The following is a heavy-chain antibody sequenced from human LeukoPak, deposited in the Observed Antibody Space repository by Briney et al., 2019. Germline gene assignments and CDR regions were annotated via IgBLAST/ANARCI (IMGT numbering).Heavy chain of an antibody. V-gene: IGHV3-30-3*01. D-gene: IGHD2-2*01. J-gene: IGHJ4*02. Sequence: GGSLRLSCAASGFTFSSYAMHWVRQAPGKGPEWVAVISYDGSNKYYADSVKGRFTISRDNSKNTLYLQMNSLRAEDTAVYYCARDGLVPAAIKAIDYWGQGTLVTVSS. CDR1: GFTFSSYA. CDR3: ARDGLVPAAIKAIDY. CDR2: ISYDGSNK.